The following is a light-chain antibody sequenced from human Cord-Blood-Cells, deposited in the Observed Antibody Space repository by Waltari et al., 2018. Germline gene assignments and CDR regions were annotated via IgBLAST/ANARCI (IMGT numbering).Light chain of an antibody. CDR1: QDISNY. Sequence: DIQMPQSPSSLSEAVGDSLTITCQASQDISNYLNWYQQKPGKAPKLLIYDASNLETGVPSRFSGSGSGTDFTFTISSLQPEDIATYYCQQYVNLPLTFGGGTKVEIK. CDR2: DAS. V-gene: IGKV1-33*01. CDR3: QQYVNLPLT. J-gene: IGKJ4*01.